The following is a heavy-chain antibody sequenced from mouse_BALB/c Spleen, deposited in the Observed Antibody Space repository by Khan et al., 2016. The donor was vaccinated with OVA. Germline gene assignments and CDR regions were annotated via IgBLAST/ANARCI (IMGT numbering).Heavy chain of an antibody. J-gene: IGHJ3*01. CDR2: ISTYYGDV. Sequence: QMQLEESGAELVRPGVSVKISCKGSGYTFTDFTMHWVKQSHAKSLEWIGVISTYYGDVTYNQKFKGKATMTVDKSSSTAYMELARLTSEDSAIDYCTRGGGGNRFAYWGQGTLVTVSA. V-gene: IGHV1S137*01. CDR3: TRGGGGNRFAY. CDR1: GYTFTDFT.